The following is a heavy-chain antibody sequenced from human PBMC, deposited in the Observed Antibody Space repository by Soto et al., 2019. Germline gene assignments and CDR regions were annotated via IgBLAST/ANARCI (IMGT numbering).Heavy chain of an antibody. CDR1: GFTFSDYY. V-gene: IGHV3-11*06. CDR3: AREWLGSGHVDC. D-gene: IGHD3-10*01. J-gene: IGHJ5*01. CDR2: ISTSGSYT. Sequence: GGSLRLSCAASGFTFSDYYMSWIRQAPGKGLEWVSYISTSGSYTNYADSVKGRFTISRDNAKNSLYLQMNGLRAEDTAVYYCAREWLGSGHVDCWGHGTLVTVSS.